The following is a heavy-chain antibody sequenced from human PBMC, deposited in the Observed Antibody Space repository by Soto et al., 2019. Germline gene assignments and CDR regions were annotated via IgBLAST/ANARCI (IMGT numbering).Heavy chain of an antibody. CDR1: GFTVSSKY. V-gene: IGHV3-66*01. D-gene: IGHD3-3*01. CDR2: IQSGGPT. CDR3: TRDYDFWSGYLYYYYYYGMDV. J-gene: IGHJ6*02. Sequence: GGSLRLSCAASGFTVSSKYMSWVRQAPGKGLEWVSLIQSGGPTYYADSVKGRFTISRDNSKNTLYLQMNSLRAEDTAVYYCTRDYDFWSGYLYYYYYYGMDVWGQGTTVTVSS.